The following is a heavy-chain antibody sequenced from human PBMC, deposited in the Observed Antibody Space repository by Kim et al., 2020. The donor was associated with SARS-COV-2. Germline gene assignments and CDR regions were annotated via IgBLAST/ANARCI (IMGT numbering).Heavy chain of an antibody. D-gene: IGHD1-26*01. Sequence: SVKGRFTISRDNSKNTLYLQMNSLRAEDTAVYYCARDHLVIVGATLYFDYWGQGTLVTVSS. V-gene: IGHV3-30*01. CDR3: ARDHLVIVGATLYFDY. J-gene: IGHJ4*02.